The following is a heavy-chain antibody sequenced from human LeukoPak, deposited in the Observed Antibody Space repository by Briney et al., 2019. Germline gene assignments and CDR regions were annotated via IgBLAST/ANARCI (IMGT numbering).Heavy chain of an antibody. CDR3: ARAGDSRSNGWYTYYYYYMDV. J-gene: IGHJ6*03. CDR1: GFTFSSYA. Sequence: PGGSLRLSCAASGFTFSSYAMSWVRQAPGKGLEWVSAISGSGGSTYYADSVKGRVTISRDNSKNTLYLQMNSLRAEDTAVYYCARAGDSRSNGWYTYYYYYMDVWGKGTTVTVSS. V-gene: IGHV3-23*01. CDR2: ISGSGGST. D-gene: IGHD6-19*01.